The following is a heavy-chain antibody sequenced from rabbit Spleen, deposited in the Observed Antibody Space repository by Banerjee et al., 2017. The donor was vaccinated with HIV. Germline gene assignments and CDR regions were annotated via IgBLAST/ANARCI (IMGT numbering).Heavy chain of an antibody. CDR2: IGTGFGDT. CDR1: GFSFSSGYD. Sequence: QEQLEESGGDLVKPEGSLTLTCTASGFSFSSGYDMCWVRQAPGKGLEWIACIGTGFGDTYYANWAKGRVTISKTSSTTVTLQVTSLTAADTATYFCARETWGATGNYGLWGPGTLVTVS. J-gene: IGHJ4*01. D-gene: IGHD7-1*01. CDR3: ARETWGATGNYGL. V-gene: IGHV1S45*01.